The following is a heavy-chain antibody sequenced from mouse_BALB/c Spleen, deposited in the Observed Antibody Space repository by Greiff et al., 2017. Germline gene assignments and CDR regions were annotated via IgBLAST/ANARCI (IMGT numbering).Heavy chain of an antibody. Sequence: QVQLQQPGAELVKPGASVKLSCKASGYTFTSYWMHWVKQRPGRGLEWIGDINPNNGGTIYNQKFKGKATLTVDKSSSTAYMELRSLTSEDTAVYYCAILLRHYYFDYWGQGTTLTVSS. J-gene: IGHJ2*01. CDR1: GYTFTSYW. D-gene: IGHD1-1*01. V-gene: IGHV1-53*01. CDR2: INPNNGGT. CDR3: AILLRHYYFDY.